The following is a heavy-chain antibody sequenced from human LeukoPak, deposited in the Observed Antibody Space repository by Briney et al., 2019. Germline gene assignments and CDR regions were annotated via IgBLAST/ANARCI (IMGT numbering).Heavy chain of an antibody. CDR2: ISSSSSTI. V-gene: IGHV3-48*01. Sequence: GGSLRLSCAASGFTFSSYSMNWVRQVPGKGLEWVSYISSSSSTIYYADSVKGRFTISRDNAKNSLYLQMNSLRAEDTAVCYCARDLFVVVPAANGFDYWGQGTLVTVSS. D-gene: IGHD2-2*01. CDR1: GFTFSSYS. CDR3: ARDLFVVVPAANGFDY. J-gene: IGHJ4*02.